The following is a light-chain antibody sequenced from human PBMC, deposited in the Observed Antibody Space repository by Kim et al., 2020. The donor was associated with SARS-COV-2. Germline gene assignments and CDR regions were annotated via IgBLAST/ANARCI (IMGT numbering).Light chain of an antibody. Sequence: VGLGQTVRITCQGDSLRSYYASWYQQKPGQAPVLVIYGKNNRPSGIPDRFSGSSSGNTASLTITGAQAEDEADYYCNSRDSSGNPLFGGGTQLTVL. CDR2: GKN. J-gene: IGLJ2*01. CDR1: SLRSYY. CDR3: NSRDSSGNPL. V-gene: IGLV3-19*01.